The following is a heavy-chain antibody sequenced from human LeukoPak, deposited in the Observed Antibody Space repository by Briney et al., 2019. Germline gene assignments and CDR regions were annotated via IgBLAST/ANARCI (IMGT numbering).Heavy chain of an antibody. J-gene: IGHJ4*02. Sequence: PGGPLRLSCAASGFIFSSYSMNWVRQAPGKGLEWVSYISSSSSTIYYADSVKGRFTISRDNSKNTLYLQMNSLRAEDTAVYYCARDPNVLQSALGFDYWGQGTLVTVSS. CDR2: ISSSSSTI. D-gene: IGHD6-19*01. V-gene: IGHV3-48*01. CDR3: ARDPNVLQSALGFDY. CDR1: GFIFSSYS.